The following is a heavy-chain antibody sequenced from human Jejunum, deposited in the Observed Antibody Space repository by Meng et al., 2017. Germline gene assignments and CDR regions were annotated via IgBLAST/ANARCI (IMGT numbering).Heavy chain of an antibody. V-gene: IGHV4-4*02. CDR3: VRGEFAMLARFDF. Sequence: QVQLQESGPGPVKPSGTLSLTCAVSGGYINKENWWSWVRQSPERGLEWIGEIYNGGNTNYNPSLNRRVTMSVDESTNQMSLKLTSVTAADTAVYYCVRGEFAMLARFDFWGQGILVTVSS. CDR2: IYNGGNT. J-gene: IGHJ4*02. D-gene: IGHD2-2*01. CDR1: GGYINKENW.